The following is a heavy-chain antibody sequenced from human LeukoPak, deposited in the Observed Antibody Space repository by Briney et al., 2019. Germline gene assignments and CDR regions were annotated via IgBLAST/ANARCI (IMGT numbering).Heavy chain of an antibody. D-gene: IGHD5-12*01. CDR3: AKRGGYDYPGWYFDL. CDR1: GFTFSSYA. Sequence: GGSLRLSCAASGFTFSSYAMSWVRPAPGKGLEWVSAISGSGGSTYYADSVKGRFAISRDNSKNTLYLQMNSLRAEDTAVYYCAKRGGYDYPGWYFDLWGRGTLVTVSS. V-gene: IGHV3-23*01. CDR2: ISGSGGST. J-gene: IGHJ2*01.